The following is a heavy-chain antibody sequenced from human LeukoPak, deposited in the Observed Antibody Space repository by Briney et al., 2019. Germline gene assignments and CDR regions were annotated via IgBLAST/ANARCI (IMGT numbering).Heavy chain of an antibody. CDR2: IYYSGGT. Sequence: SETLSLTCSVSGGSVSSRTYYWGWIRQSPGKGLEWIGSIYYSGGTYYNPSLNSRVTLSVDTSKNQFSLRLSSVTAADTAVYYCASDFGSGRRGLNNWGQGTLVTVSS. V-gene: IGHV4-39*01. CDR3: ASDFGSGRRGLNN. CDR1: GGSVSSRTYY. J-gene: IGHJ4*02. D-gene: IGHD3-10*01.